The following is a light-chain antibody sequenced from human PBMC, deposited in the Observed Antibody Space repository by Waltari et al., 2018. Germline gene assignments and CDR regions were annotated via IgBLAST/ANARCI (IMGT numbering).Light chain of an antibody. Sequence: DIQATQSPSSLSASVGDSVTITCRASPSISIYLNWYQQKPGKAPKLLISAASSLQGGVPSRFSGSGSGTDFTLTISSLQAEDVAVYYCHQYHDIPLTFGGGTKVEI. J-gene: IGKJ4*01. CDR1: PSISIY. V-gene: IGKV1-39*01. CDR3: HQYHDIPLT. CDR2: AAS.